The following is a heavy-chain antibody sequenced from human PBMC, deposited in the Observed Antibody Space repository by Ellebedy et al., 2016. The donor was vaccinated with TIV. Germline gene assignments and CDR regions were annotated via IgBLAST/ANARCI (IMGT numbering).Heavy chain of an antibody. Sequence: MPGGSLRLSCAVSGGSISSSSYYWGWIRQPPGKGLEWIGCIFYSGNTYYNPSLKSRLTISVDTSKNQFALKLSSVTAADTAVYYCARILRAGSDGDYFDYWGQGTLVTVSS. V-gene: IGHV4-39*06. D-gene: IGHD3-3*01. J-gene: IGHJ4*02. CDR3: ARILRAGSDGDYFDY. CDR1: GGSISSSSYY. CDR2: IFYSGNT.